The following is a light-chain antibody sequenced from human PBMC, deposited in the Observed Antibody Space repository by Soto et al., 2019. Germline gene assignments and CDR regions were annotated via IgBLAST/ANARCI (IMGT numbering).Light chain of an antibody. CDR3: QQSYNAPIT. CDR1: QNIINY. CDR2: VAS. V-gene: IGKV1-39*01. J-gene: IGKJ5*01. Sequence: DIQMTQYPSSRSASVGDRVTITCRASQNIINYLNWYQQKPGKAPQLLIYVASRLESGVPSRFSGSGSGTDFTLTITSLQPEDFATYYCQQSYNAPITFGQGTRLEIK.